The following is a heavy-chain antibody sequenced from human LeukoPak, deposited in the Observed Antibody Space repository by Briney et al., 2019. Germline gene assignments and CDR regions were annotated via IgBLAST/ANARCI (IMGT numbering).Heavy chain of an antibody. V-gene: IGHV1-69*04. D-gene: IGHD3-22*01. Sequence: SAKVSCKASEGTFSSYAISWVRQAPGQGLEWMGRIIPILGIANYAQKFQGRVTITADKSTSTAYMELSSLRSEDTAVYYCARSEDYYDSSGYYDYWGQGTLVTVSS. CDR1: EGTFSSYA. J-gene: IGHJ4*02. CDR3: ARSEDYYDSSGYYDY. CDR2: IIPILGIA.